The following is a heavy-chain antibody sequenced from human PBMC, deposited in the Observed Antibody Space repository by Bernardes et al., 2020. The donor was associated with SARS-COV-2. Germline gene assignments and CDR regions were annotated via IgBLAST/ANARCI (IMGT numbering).Heavy chain of an antibody. D-gene: IGHD6-6*01. CDR2: IYYSGST. Sequence: TLSLTCTVSGGSVSSNSYYWGWIRQPPGKGLEWIGSIYYSGSTYYNPSLKSRVTISVDTSKNQFSLKLSSVTAADTAVYYCARRREYSSPNFDYWGQGTLVTVSS. CDR3: ARRREYSSPNFDY. CDR1: GGSVSSNSYY. V-gene: IGHV4-39*01. J-gene: IGHJ4*02.